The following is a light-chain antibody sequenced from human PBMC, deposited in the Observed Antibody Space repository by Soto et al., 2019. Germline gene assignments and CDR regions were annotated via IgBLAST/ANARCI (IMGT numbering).Light chain of an antibody. CDR3: QESYSVLWGT. J-gene: IGKJ1*01. V-gene: IGKV1-39*01. CDR1: QSINNC. Sequence: IQMTQSPSSLSASVGDRVTITCRTSQSINNCLNWYQQKPGKAPKLLIYGASSLQGGVPLRFSGSGSGTDFTLTISSLQPEDFATYYCQESYSVLWGTCGQGTKVDIK. CDR2: GAS.